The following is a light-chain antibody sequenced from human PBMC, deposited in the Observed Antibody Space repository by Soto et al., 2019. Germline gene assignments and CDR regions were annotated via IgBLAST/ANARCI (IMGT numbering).Light chain of an antibody. CDR3: QQYTNWART. Sequence: EIVMTQSPATLSVSPGERVTLSCRASQSVSNNLAWYQQKGGQAPRLLIYGASTRATAIPARFSGSGSGTEFTLTISSLQSEDFADYYCQQYTNWARTFGQGTKVVIK. CDR1: QSVSNN. V-gene: IGKV3-15*01. CDR2: GAS. J-gene: IGKJ1*01.